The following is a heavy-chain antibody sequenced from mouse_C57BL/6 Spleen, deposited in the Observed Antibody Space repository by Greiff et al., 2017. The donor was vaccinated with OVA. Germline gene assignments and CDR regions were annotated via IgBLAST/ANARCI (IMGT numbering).Heavy chain of an antibody. CDR2: IDPENGDT. Sequence: VQLQQSGAELVRPGASVKLSCTASGFNIKDDYMHWVKQRPEQGLEWIGWIDPENGDTEYASKFQGKATLTAATSSNTAYLQLSSLTSEDTAVNYGTTGYYGSSGVFAYWGQGTLVTVSA. CDR3: TTGYYGSSGVFAY. D-gene: IGHD1-1*01. J-gene: IGHJ3*01. CDR1: GFNIKDDY. V-gene: IGHV14-4*01.